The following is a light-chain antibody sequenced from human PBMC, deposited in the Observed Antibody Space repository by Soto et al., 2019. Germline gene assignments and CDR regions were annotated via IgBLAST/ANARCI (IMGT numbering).Light chain of an antibody. CDR2: DAS. CDR3: QQRSNFWT. CDR1: QSVSSY. Sequence: EIVLTQSPATLSLSPGERATLSCRASQSVSSYLAWYQQKPGQPPRLLIFDASNRATGVPYRFSGSGSGTDFTLTISSLEPEDFAVYYCQQRSNFWTFGQGTKVEIK. J-gene: IGKJ1*01. V-gene: IGKV3-11*01.